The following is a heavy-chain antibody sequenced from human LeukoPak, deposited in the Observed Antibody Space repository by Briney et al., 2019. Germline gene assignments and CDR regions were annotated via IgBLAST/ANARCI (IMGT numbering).Heavy chain of an antibody. D-gene: IGHD3-10*01. CDR1: GGTFSSYA. Sequence: SVKVSCKASGGTFSSYAISWVRQAPGHRLKWRGGIIPIFGTANYAQKFQGRVTITADESTSTAYMELSSLRSEDTAVYYCASVGITMVRGVIGWFDPWGQGTLVTVSS. J-gene: IGHJ5*02. CDR2: IIPIFGTA. V-gene: IGHV1-69*13. CDR3: ASVGITMVRGVIGWFDP.